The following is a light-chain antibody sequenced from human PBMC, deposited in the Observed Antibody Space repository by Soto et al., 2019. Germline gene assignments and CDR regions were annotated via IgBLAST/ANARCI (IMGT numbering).Light chain of an antibody. CDR3: QQYGHSLWT. CDR2: GAS. V-gene: IGKV3-20*01. Sequence: DIVLTQSPGTLSLSPGERASLSCRASQSVSSGHLAWYQQKPGQAPRLLIYGASSRATGIPARFSGSGSGTDFTLTISRLEPEDYAVYYCQQYGHSLWTFGQGTKVDI. CDR1: QSVSSGH. J-gene: IGKJ1*01.